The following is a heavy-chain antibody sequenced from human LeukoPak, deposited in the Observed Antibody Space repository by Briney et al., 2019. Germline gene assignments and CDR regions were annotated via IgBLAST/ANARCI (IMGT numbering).Heavy chain of an antibody. V-gene: IGHV3-21*01. J-gene: IGHJ4*02. CDR3: ARDSPNEGILWWSIDY. Sequence: GGSLRLSCAASGFTFSAYSMNWVRQAPGKGLEWVSSISSSSSYIYYADSVKGRFTISRDNAKNSLYLQMNSLRAEDTAVYYCARDSPNEGILWWSIDYWGQGTLVTVSS. D-gene: IGHD2-21*01. CDR2: ISSSSSYI. CDR1: GFTFSAYS.